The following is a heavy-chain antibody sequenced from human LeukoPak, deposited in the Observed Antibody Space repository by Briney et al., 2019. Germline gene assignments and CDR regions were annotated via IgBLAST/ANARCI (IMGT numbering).Heavy chain of an antibody. V-gene: IGHV3-30*04. CDR1: GFTFSSYA. D-gene: IGHD1-26*01. J-gene: IGHJ3*02. CDR3: ASAVGAPLDAFDI. Sequence: GGSLRLSCAASGFTFSSYAMHWVRQAPGKGLEWVAVISYDGSNKYYADSVKGRFTISRDNSKNTLYLQMNSLRAEDTAVYYCASAVGAPLDAFDIWGQGTMVTVSS. CDR2: ISYDGSNK.